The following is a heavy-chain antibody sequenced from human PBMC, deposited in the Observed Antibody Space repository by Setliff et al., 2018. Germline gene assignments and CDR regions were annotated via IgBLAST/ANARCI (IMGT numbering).Heavy chain of an antibody. J-gene: IGHJ4*02. CDR3: ARRTEYYNFWSGYYDY. Sequence: PSETLSLTCAVYGGSFSGYYWSWIRQPPGKGLEWIGEINHSGSTNHNPSLKSRVTISVDTSKNQFSLKLSSVTAADTAVYYCARRTEYYNFWSGYYDYWGQGTLVTVSS. V-gene: IGHV4-34*01. D-gene: IGHD3-3*01. CDR1: GGSFSGYY. CDR2: INHSGST.